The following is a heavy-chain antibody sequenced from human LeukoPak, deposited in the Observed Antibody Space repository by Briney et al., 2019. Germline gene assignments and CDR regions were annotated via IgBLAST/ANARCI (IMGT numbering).Heavy chain of an antibody. CDR1: GGSISSSSYY. CDR2: IYYSGST. J-gene: IGHJ5*02. Sequence: PSETLSLTCTVSGGSISSSSYYWGWIRQPPGKGLEWIGYIYYSGSTYYNPSLKSRVTISVDTSKNQFSLKLSSVTAADTAVYYCASTPLEYYYGSGSYFRFDPWGQGTLVTVSS. D-gene: IGHD3-10*01. CDR3: ASTPLEYYYGSGSYFRFDP. V-gene: IGHV4-61*05.